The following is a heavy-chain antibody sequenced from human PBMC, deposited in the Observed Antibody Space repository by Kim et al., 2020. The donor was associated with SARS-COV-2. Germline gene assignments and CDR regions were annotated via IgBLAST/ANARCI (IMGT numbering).Heavy chain of an antibody. Sequence: GGSLRLSCAVSGFSLSDYYMVWIRQAPGKGLDYVSFISSSSGDSIYYADSVKGRFTISRDTAKNSLYLQMSSLRAEDTAVYYCASERGTGGSASYYYMDVWGKGTTVTVSS. CDR1: GFSLSDYY. D-gene: IGHD5-12*01. V-gene: IGHV3-11*01. CDR3: ASERGTGGSASYYYMDV. J-gene: IGHJ6*03. CDR2: ISSSSGDSI.